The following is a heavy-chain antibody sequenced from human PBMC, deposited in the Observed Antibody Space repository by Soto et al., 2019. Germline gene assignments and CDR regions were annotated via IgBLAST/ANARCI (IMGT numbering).Heavy chain of an antibody. CDR3: AHAPSVAGRMWYFDV. CDR2: IYWDDST. D-gene: IGHD6-19*01. V-gene: IGHV2-5*02. CDR1: GFSVSTTGVG. J-gene: IGHJ2*01. Sequence: QITLKESGPTVVKPTQTLTLTCTFSGFSVSTTGVGVAWIRQPPGKALEWLALIYWDDSTLYSPTLRSRLTITSDTSKTPVVLTMTNVDPADTATYFCAHAPSVAGRMWYFDVWGRGTLGTVSS.